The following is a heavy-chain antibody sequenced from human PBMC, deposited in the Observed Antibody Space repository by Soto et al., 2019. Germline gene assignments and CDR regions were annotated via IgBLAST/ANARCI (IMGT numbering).Heavy chain of an antibody. J-gene: IGHJ6*02. CDR1: GFPFSSYA. CDR3: AKDLRWMRGYYYGMGG. V-gene: IGHV3-23*01. D-gene: IGHD5-12*01. Sequence: PGGSLRLSCAASGFPFSSYAMSWVRQAKGKGLEWVSAISGSGGSTYYADSVKGRFTLSRDNSKNTLYLQMNSLRAEDTAVYYCAKDLRWMRGYYYGMGGWGQGTTFTVAS. CDR2: ISGSGGST.